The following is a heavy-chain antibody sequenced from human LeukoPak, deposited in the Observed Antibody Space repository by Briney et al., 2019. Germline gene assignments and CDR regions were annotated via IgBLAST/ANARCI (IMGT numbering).Heavy chain of an antibody. CDR1: GFAFSSSW. J-gene: IGHJ4*02. CDR2: INSEGISS. Sequence: GGSLRLSCAASGFAFSSSWMHWVRQAPGKGLMWVSRINSEGISSNYADSMKGRCTISRDNAKKTLYLQMDSLRAEDTAVYYCARGLAVAGAGVLDSWGQGTLVTVSS. CDR3: ARGLAVAGAGVLDS. V-gene: IGHV3-74*01. D-gene: IGHD6-19*01.